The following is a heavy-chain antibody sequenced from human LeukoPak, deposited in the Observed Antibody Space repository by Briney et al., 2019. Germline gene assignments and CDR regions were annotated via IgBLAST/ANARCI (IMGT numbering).Heavy chain of an antibody. J-gene: IGHJ6*02. V-gene: IGHV3-53*01. CDR2: IYSGGST. CDR1: GFTLSHYA. D-gene: IGHD1-26*01. CDR3: ARDHGVGATTDGMDV. Sequence: GGSLRLSCSMSGFTLSHYAMSWVRQAPGKGLEWVSVIYSGGSTYYADSVKGRFTISRDNSKNTLYLQMNSLRAEDTAVYYCARDHGVGATTDGMDVWGQGTTVTVSS.